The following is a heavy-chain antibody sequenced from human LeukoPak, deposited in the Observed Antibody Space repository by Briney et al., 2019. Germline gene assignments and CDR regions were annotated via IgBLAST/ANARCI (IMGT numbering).Heavy chain of an antibody. D-gene: IGHD5-18*01. J-gene: IGHJ4*02. CDR2: ISAYNGNT. CDR3: ARNQATAMAHDY. CDR1: GYTFTSYG. V-gene: IGHV1-18*01. Sequence: ASVNVSCKASGYTFTSYGISWVRQAPGQGLEWMGWISAYNGNTNYAQKLQGRVTMTTDTSTSTAYMELRSLRSDDTAVYYCARNQATAMAHDYWGQGTLVTVSS.